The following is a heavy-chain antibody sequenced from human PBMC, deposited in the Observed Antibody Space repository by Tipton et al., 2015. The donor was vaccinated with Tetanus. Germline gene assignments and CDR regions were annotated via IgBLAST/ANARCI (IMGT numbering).Heavy chain of an antibody. Sequence: TLSLTCTVSGDSISSSEYYWGWIRQPPGEGLEWIASVYYDGSAYTNPSLKSRIAISIDTSGSQFSLKLSSVTAADTAVYYCARRSFLVRGGYYFDYWGQGTLVTVSS. CDR3: ARRSFLVRGGYYFDY. V-gene: IGHV4-39*01. CDR1: GDSISSSEYY. CDR2: VYYDGSA. J-gene: IGHJ4*02. D-gene: IGHD6-13*01.